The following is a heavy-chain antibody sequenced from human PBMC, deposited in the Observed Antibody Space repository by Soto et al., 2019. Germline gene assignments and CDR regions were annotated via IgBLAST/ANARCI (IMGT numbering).Heavy chain of an antibody. CDR3: ARDGSSGYDGRFRFGMDV. Sequence: GGSLRLSCAASGFTFSSYAMHWVRQAPGKGLEWVAVILYDGSNKYYADSVKGRFTISRDNSKNTLYLQMNSLRAEDTAVYYCARDGSSGYDGRFRFGMDVWGQGTTVTVSS. V-gene: IGHV3-30*14. CDR2: ILYDGSNK. D-gene: IGHD5-12*01. J-gene: IGHJ6*02. CDR1: GFTFSSYA.